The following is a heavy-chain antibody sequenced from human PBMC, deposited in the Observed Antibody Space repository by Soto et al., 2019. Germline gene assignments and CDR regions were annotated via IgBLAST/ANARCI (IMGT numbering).Heavy chain of an antibody. J-gene: IGHJ4*01. V-gene: IGHV2-5*02. Sequence: QITLKESGPTRVKPTQTLTLTCTFSGFSLSTSGVGVGWIRQPPGKALEWLVVIYWDDDKRSSPSRQNRLTIATDNSDTQVVLTLTNSDPGDTATYYCAQRSLSRGTYWAAGDVEYWGPGTPV. CDR1: GFSLSTSGVG. CDR2: IYWDDDK. D-gene: IGHD1-26*01. CDR3: AQRSLSRGTYWAAGDVEY.